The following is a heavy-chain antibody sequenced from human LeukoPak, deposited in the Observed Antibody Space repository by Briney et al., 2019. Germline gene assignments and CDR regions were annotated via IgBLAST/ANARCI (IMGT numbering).Heavy chain of an antibody. D-gene: IGHD3-22*01. CDR1: GYSISSGYY. Sequence: SETLSLTCAVSGYSISSGYYWGWIRQPPGKGLEWIGSIYHSGSTYYNPSLKSRVTISVDTSKNQFSLKLSSVTAADTAVYYCATALNYDSSGYYDYWGQGNLVTVSS. CDR3: ATALNYDSSGYYDY. CDR2: IYHSGST. J-gene: IGHJ4*02. V-gene: IGHV4-38-2*01.